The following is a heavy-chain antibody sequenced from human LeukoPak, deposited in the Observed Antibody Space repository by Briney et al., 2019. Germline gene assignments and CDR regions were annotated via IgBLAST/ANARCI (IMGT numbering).Heavy chain of an antibody. J-gene: IGHJ4*02. Sequence: GGSLRLSCAASGFTFDDYGMSWVRQAPGKGLKWVSGINWNGGSTGYADSVKGRFTISRDNAKNSLYLQMNSLRAEDTALYHCARRYCSGGSCYLDYWGQGTLVTVSS. V-gene: IGHV3-20*01. CDR2: INWNGGST. CDR1: GFTFDDYG. D-gene: IGHD2-15*01. CDR3: ARRYCSGGSCYLDY.